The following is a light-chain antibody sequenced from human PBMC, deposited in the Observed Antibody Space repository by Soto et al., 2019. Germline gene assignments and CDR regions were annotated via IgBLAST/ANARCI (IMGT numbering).Light chain of an antibody. Sequence: IPYTQSPSFLAASLRHRLTINSRASQGIRSYLAWYQQTPGKAPKLLIYAASTLESGVPSRFSGSGSGTEFTLTISSLQPEDFATYYCQQLNSYPLTFGGGTKVDIK. V-gene: IGKV1-9*01. J-gene: IGKJ4*01. CDR3: QQLNSYPLT. CDR1: QGIRSY. CDR2: AAS.